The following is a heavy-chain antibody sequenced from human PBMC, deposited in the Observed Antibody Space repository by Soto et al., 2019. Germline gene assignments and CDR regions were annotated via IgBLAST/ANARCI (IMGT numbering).Heavy chain of an antibody. CDR3: VRDYNDGSGRFVY. CDR2: ISYDASAS. V-gene: IGHV3-30-3*01. Sequence: QVQLVESGGGVVQPGTSLRLSCAASGITFSAYAMHWVRQAPGKGLEWVARISYDASASSNADSVKGRFTISRDNSRSTLYLQMNILRSEDTAIHYCVRDYNDGSGRFVYWGQGALVTVSS. J-gene: IGHJ4*02. CDR1: GITFSAYA. D-gene: IGHD3-22*01.